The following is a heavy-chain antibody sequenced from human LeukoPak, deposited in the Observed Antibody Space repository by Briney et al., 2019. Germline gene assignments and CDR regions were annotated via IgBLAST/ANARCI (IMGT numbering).Heavy chain of an antibody. CDR3: ARGGGVGTFDP. V-gene: IGHV4-30-2*01. CDR2: IYHSGST. CDR1: GVSISSGGYS. J-gene: IGHJ5*02. Sequence: SETLSLTCAVSGVSISSGGYSWSWIRQPPGKGLEWIGYIYHSGSTYYNPSLKSRVTISVDRSKNQFSLKLSSVTAADTAVYYCARGGGVGTFDPWGQGTLVTVSS. D-gene: IGHD3-3*01.